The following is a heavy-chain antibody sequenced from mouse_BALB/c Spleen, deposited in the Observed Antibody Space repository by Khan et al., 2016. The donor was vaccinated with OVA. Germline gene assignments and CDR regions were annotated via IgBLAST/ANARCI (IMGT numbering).Heavy chain of an antibody. V-gene: IGHV1-7*01. Sequence: VQLQQSGAELAKPGASVKMSCKASGYTFTNYWMHWVKQRPGQGLEWIGYINPSTDYTEYNQKFKDKATLTADKSSSTDYMQLTSMTYEDSALYYCVNHGSSSAWFTYWGQGTLVTVSA. D-gene: IGHD1-1*01. CDR1: GYTFTNYW. CDR3: VNHGSSSAWFTY. CDR2: INPSTDYT. J-gene: IGHJ3*01.